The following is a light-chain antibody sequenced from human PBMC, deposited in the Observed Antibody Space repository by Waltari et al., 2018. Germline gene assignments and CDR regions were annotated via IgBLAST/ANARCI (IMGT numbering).Light chain of an antibody. Sequence: DIQMTQSPSTLSASVGDRVTITCRASQSISIWLAWYQQKPGKAPKLLIYKASSLKSGVPSRFSGSGSGTEFTLTISSLRPDDFATYYCQQYNSYWTFGQGTKVEIK. V-gene: IGKV1-5*03. CDR1: QSISIW. CDR2: KAS. CDR3: QQYNSYWT. J-gene: IGKJ1*01.